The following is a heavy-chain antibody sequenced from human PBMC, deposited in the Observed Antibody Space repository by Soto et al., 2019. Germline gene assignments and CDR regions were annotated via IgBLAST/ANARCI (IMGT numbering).Heavy chain of an antibody. D-gene: IGHD1-20*01. V-gene: IGHV3-48*03. CDR2: ISNSGNTI. Sequence: GGSLRLSCVASGFVFKNYEMNWIRQAPGKGLEWISYISNSGNTIYVADSMRGRFTISRDNAKNSLFLQMNSLRADDTAVYYCARDIDNRDYYYGLDVWGQGTTVTVSS. J-gene: IGHJ6*02. CDR3: ARDIDNRDYYYGLDV. CDR1: GFVFKNYE.